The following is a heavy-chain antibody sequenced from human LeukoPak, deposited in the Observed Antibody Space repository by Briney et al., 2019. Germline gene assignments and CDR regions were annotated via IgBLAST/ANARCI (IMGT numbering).Heavy chain of an antibody. J-gene: IGHJ4*02. D-gene: IGHD6-19*01. CDR3: ARDRSDRLAVAGTSAFDY. CDR1: GFSFSSYV. CDR2: ISYDGSNK. Sequence: PGRSLRLSCVASGFSFSSYVMHWVRQAPGKGLEWVAVISYDGSNKYYADSVKGRFKISRDNSRNRVYLQMNSLGAEDTAVYYCARDRSDRLAVAGTSAFDYWGQGTLVTVSS. V-gene: IGHV3-30*04.